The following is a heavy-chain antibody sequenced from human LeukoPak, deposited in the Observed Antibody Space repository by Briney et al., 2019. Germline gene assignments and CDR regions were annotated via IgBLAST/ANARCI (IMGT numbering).Heavy chain of an antibody. CDR2: IYYNGST. CDR3: ARLLGRLSWFDP. J-gene: IGHJ5*02. CDR1: GGSISSYY. Sequence: SETLSLTCTVSGGSISSYYWSWIRQPPGKGLEWIGYIYYNGSTNYNPSLKSRVTISVDTSKNQFSLKLSSVTAADTAVYYCARLLGRLSWFDPWGQGTLVTVSS. V-gene: IGHV4-59*08. D-gene: IGHD1-26*01.